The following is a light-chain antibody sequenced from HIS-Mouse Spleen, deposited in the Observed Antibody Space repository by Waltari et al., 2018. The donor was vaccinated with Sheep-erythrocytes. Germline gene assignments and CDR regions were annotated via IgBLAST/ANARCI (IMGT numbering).Light chain of an antibody. Sequence: AIQMTQSPSSLSASVGDIVTITCRASQGIRNDLGWYQQKPGKAPKLLIYAASSLQSGVPSRFSGSGSGTDFTLTISNLQPEDFATYYCLQDYNYPYTFGQGTKLEI. CDR1: QGIRND. J-gene: IGKJ2*01. CDR3: LQDYNYPYT. CDR2: AAS. V-gene: IGKV1-6*01.